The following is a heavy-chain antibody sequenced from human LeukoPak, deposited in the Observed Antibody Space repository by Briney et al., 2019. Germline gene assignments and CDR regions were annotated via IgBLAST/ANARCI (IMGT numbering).Heavy chain of an antibody. Sequence: KTGGSLRLSCAVSGLTFSNYAMTWVRQAPGKGLEWIGRIKSKTDGETTNYAEPVRGRFTISRDDSKSAVYLQMNSLKIEDTAVYYCTTDLGTYYHGSQRLIPIDYWGQGTLVTVSS. V-gene: IGHV3-15*01. J-gene: IGHJ4*02. CDR2: IKSKTDGETT. CDR3: TTDLGTYYHGSQRLIPIDY. CDR1: GLTFSNYA. D-gene: IGHD3-10*01.